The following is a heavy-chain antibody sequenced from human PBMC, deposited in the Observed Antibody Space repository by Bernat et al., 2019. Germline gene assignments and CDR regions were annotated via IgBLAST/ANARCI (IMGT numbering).Heavy chain of an antibody. D-gene: IGHD3-10*01. Sequence: EVQLVESGGGLVKPGGSLRLSCAASGFTFSNAWMNWVRQAPGKGLEWVSVIYSGGSTYYADSVKGRFTISRDNSKNTLYLQMNSLRAEDTAVYYCAITMVRGVITSDYWGQGTLVTVSS. V-gene: IGHV3-66*01. CDR1: GFTFSNAW. CDR3: AITMVRGVITSDY. J-gene: IGHJ4*02. CDR2: IYSGGST.